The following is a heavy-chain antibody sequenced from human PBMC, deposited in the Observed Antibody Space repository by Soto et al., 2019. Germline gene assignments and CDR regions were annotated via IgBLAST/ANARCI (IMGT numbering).Heavy chain of an antibody. J-gene: IGHJ6*03. D-gene: IGHD2-2*01. V-gene: IGHV3-48*01. CDR3: ARYCSSTSCYAGYYYYYMDV. CDR1: GFTFSSYS. CDR2: ISSSSSTI. Sequence: GGSLRLSCAASGFTFSSYSMNWVRQAPGKGLEWVSYISSSSSTIYYADSVKGRFTISRDNAKNSLYLQMNSLRAEDTAVYYCARYCSSTSCYAGYYYYYMDVWGKGTTVTVSS.